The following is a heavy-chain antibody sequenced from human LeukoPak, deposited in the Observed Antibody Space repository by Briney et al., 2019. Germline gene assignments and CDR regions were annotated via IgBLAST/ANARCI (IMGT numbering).Heavy chain of an antibody. CDR1: GYTFTGYY. D-gene: IGHD5-18*01. Sequence: ASVKVSCKASGYTFTGYYMHWVRQAPGQGLEWMGRINPNSGGTNYAQKFQGRVTMTRDTSISTAYMELSRLRSDDTAVYYCASSGCSYGKRFDYWGQGTLVTVSS. CDR3: ASSGCSYGKRFDY. J-gene: IGHJ4*02. V-gene: IGHV1-2*06. CDR2: INPNSGGT.